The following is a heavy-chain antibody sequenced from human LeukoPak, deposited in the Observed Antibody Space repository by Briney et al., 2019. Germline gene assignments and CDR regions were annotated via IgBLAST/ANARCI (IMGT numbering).Heavy chain of an antibody. D-gene: IGHD4-17*01. Sequence: LETLSLTCTVSGGSISSYYWSWIRQPPGKGLGWIGYIYYSGSTNYNPSLKSRVTISVDTSKNQFSLKLSSVTGAHTRVYLCARERILHHYGDYYIHQWRQETTVTVSS. J-gene: IGHJ6*02. CDR1: GGSISSYY. V-gene: IGHV4-59*01. CDR3: ARERILHHYGDYYIHQ. CDR2: IYYSGST.